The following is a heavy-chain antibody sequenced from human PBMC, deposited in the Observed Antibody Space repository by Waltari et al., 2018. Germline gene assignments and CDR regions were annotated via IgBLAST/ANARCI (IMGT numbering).Heavy chain of an antibody. J-gene: IGHJ6*02. Sequence: QVQLVESGGGVVQPGRSLRLSCAASGFTFSRYAMHWVRQAPGKGLEWVAVISYDGSNKYYADSVKGRFTISRDNSKNTLYLQMNSLRAEDTAVYYCAINVVVAHYGMDVWGQGTTVTVSS. CDR3: AINVVVAHYGMDV. V-gene: IGHV3-30-3*01. D-gene: IGHD2-15*01. CDR2: ISYDGSNK. CDR1: GFTFSRYA.